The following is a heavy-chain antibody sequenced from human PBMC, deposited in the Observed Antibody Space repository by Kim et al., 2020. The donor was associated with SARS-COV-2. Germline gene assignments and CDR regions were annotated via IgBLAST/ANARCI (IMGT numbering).Heavy chain of an antibody. V-gene: IGHV3-48*01. CDR1: GFTFSIYS. J-gene: IGHJ6*02. CDR2: ISSSSSTI. Sequence: GGSLRLSCAASGFTFSIYSMNWVRQAPGKGLEWVSYISSSSSTIYYADSVQGRFTISRDDAKKSLYLQMNSLRVEDTAVYYCARAHRDLLRYSSRNSGPPLDVWGQGTTVTVSS. D-gene: IGHD2-2*01. CDR3: ARAHRDLLRYSSRNSGPPLDV.